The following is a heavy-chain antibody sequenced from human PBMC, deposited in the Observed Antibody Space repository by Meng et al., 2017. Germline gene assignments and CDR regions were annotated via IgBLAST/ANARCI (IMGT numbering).Heavy chain of an antibody. CDR2: IISSSNYI. V-gene: IGHV3-21*01. Sequence: GESLKISCTASGFIFSSYNINWVRQAPGKGLEWVSSIISSSNYIYYADSLKGRFTISRDNAKNSLYLQMNSLRAEDTAVYYCARDLYSSGSLDHWGQGTLVTVSS. CDR1: GFIFSSYN. D-gene: IGHD6-19*01. CDR3: ARDLYSSGSLDH. J-gene: IGHJ4*02.